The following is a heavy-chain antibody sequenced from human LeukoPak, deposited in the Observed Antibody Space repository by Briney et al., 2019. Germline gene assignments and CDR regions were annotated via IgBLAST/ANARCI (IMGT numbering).Heavy chain of an antibody. V-gene: IGHV3-21*04. Sequence: GGSLRLSCAASGFTFSSYSMNWVRQAPGKGLEWVSFIDSSSTYIHYADSVKDRFTISRDNSKNTLFLQMNSLRAEDTAVYYCAKDLAAAGTYMAFDIWGQGTMVTVSS. CDR1: GFTFSSYS. CDR3: AKDLAAAGTYMAFDI. CDR2: IDSSSTYI. J-gene: IGHJ3*02. D-gene: IGHD6-13*01.